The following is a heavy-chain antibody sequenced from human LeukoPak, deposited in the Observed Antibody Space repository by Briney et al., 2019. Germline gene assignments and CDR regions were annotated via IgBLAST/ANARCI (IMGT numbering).Heavy chain of an antibody. CDR1: GYTFTSYG. CDR3: ARDKYYDILTGYYRNNWFDP. J-gene: IGHJ5*02. Sequence: ASLKVSSKASGYTFTSYGISWVPQAPGHRLEWMGWFSAYNANTNYAQKLQGRVTMTTDTSTSTAYMELRSLRSDDTAVYYCARDKYYDILTGYYRNNWFDPWGQGTLVTVSS. D-gene: IGHD3-9*01. CDR2: FSAYNANT. V-gene: IGHV1-18*01.